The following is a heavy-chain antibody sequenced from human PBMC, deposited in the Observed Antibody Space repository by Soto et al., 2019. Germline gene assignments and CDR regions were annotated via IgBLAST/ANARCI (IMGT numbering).Heavy chain of an antibody. CDR1: GFTFSGAS. V-gene: IGHV3-21*02. CDR3: TRDYVMDG. J-gene: IGHJ6*02. Sequence: EVQLVESGGGLVQPGGSLRLSCAASGFTFSGASMNWVRQAPGKGLEWVSSISTTSTYIYSADAVKGRFSISRDNANNSLQIPLNSLRAEDTSVYSCTRDYVMDGWGQRTTGTVSS. CDR2: ISTTSTYI.